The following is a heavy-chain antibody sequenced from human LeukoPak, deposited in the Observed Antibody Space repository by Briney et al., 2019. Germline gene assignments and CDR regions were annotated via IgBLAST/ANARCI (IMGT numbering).Heavy chain of an antibody. Sequence: GGSLRLSCAASGFTFINSNMNWVRQAPGKGLEWISYISSSSSTIYYADSVRGRFTISRDNVGNSLYPQMNSLRDEDTAVYYCARNYDFLTGYLDYWGQGTLVTVSS. CDR2: ISSSSSTI. J-gene: IGHJ4*02. CDR3: ARNYDFLTGYLDY. CDR1: GFTFINSN. D-gene: IGHD3-9*01. V-gene: IGHV3-48*02.